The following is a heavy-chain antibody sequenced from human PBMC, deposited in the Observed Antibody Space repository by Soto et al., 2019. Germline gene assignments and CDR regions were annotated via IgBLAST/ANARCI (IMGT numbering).Heavy chain of an antibody. J-gene: IGHJ6*02. CDR3: AKDHTVTNYYGMDV. D-gene: IGHD4-17*01. CDR2: ISYDGSNK. CDR1: GFTFSSYG. V-gene: IGHV3-30*18. Sequence: QVQLVESGGGVVQPGRSLSLSCAASGFTFSSYGMHWVRQAPGKGLERVAVISYDGSNKYYADSVKGRFTISRDNSKNTLYLQMTSLRAEDTAVYYCAKDHTVTNYYGMDVWGQGTTVTVSS.